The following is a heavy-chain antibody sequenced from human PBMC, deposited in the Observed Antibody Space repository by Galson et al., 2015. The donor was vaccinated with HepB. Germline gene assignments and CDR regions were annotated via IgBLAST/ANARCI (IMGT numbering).Heavy chain of an antibody. CDR1: GFTFSGSG. CDR3: TRDLGYYYGSGSDY. Sequence: SLRLSCAASGFTFSGSGIHWVRLASGKGLEWVGRIRNRANNYATAFAASVRGRFTVSRDDSKNTAYLQMNSLKVADTAVYYCTRDLGYYYGSGSDYWGQGTLVTVSS. V-gene: IGHV3-73*01. CDR2: IRNRANNYAT. J-gene: IGHJ4*02. D-gene: IGHD3-10*01.